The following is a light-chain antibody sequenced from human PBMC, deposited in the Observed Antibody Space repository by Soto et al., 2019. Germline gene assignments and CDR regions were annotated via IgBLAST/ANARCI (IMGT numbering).Light chain of an antibody. Sequence: QSALTQPPSASGSPGQSVTISCTGTSSDVGGYNYVSWYQQHPGKAPKLIIYEAYKRPSGVPDRFSGSKSGNTAALTVSGLQAEDEADYYCSSYEGTTSYVFGPGTKVTVL. CDR2: EAY. J-gene: IGLJ1*01. V-gene: IGLV2-8*01. CDR3: SSYEGTTSYV. CDR1: SSDVGGYNY.